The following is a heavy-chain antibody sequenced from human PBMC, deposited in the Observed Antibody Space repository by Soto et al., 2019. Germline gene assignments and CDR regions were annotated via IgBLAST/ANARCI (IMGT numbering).Heavy chain of an antibody. CDR1: GFTFRSYS. Sequence: GGSLRLSWAASGFTFRSYSIYWVRQAPGKGLEWVSSISSTSNYIYYADSVKGRFTISRDNARESVFLQMNSLRAEDTAVYYCTRDKGQYDDFSIDYWGQGTLVTVS. V-gene: IGHV3-21*01. CDR3: TRDKGQYDDFSIDY. D-gene: IGHD4-17*01. J-gene: IGHJ4*02. CDR2: ISSTSNYI.